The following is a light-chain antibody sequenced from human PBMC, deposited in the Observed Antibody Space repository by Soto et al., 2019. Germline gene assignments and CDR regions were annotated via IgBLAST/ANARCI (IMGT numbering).Light chain of an antibody. V-gene: IGKV1-39*01. CDR3: QQYNTCSRT. CDR2: AAS. Sequence: DIQMTQSHSSLSASVGDTVTVTCRASQIISAYLDWYQQKPGVAPKLLIYAASALQSGVPSRFSGSGSGTKFTLTIASLQPDDFATYYCQQYNTCSRTFGPGTKVDIK. CDR1: QIISAY. J-gene: IGKJ1*01.